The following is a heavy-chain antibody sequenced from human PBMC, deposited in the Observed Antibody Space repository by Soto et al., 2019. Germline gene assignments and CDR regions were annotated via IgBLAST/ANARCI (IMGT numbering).Heavy chain of an antibody. J-gene: IGHJ4*02. CDR3: ARDPHFDILTGYYYADY. D-gene: IGHD3-9*01. Sequence: PGGSLRLSCAASGFTFSSYSMNWVRQAPGKGLEWVSSISSISSYIYYADSVKGRFTISRDNAKNSLYLQMNSLRAEDTAVYYCARDPHFDILTGYYYADYWGQGTLVTVSS. V-gene: IGHV3-21*01. CDR2: ISSISSYI. CDR1: GFTFSSYS.